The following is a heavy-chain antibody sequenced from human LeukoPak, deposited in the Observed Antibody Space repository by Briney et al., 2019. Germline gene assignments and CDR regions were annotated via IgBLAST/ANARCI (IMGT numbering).Heavy chain of an antibody. D-gene: IGHD3-3*01. CDR2: IKQDGSEK. CDR1: GFTFSSYA. CDR3: ARVGSYDFWSGYYVYYYYGMDV. J-gene: IGHJ6*02. V-gene: IGHV3-7*01. Sequence: PGGSLRLSCAASGFTFSSYAMSWVRQAPGKGLEWVANIKQDGSEKYYVDSVKGRFTISRDNAKNSLYLQMNSLRAEDTAVYYCARVGSYDFWSGYYVYYYYGMDVWGQGTTVTVSS.